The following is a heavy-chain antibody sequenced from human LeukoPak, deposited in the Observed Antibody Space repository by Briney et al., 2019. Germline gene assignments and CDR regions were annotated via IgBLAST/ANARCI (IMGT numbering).Heavy chain of an antibody. CDR3: GREEQHLERSFEY. D-gene: IGHD1-1*01. V-gene: IGHV4-4*07. CDR2: MYIRGST. J-gene: IGHJ4*02. CDR1: GDSISRYY. Sequence: SETLSLTCTVSGDSISRYYGCWMRQPAGKGLEWSGRMYIRGSTNYNASLKSRVTMSVDTSKSQFSLNLTSLTAADTAVYFFGREEQHLERSFEYWGQGILVTVFS.